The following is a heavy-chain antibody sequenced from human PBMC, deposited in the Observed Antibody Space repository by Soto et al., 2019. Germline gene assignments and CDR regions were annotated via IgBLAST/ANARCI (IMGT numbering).Heavy chain of an antibody. CDR1: GGSFSGYY. CDR2: INHSGST. D-gene: IGHD2-2*01. V-gene: IGHV4-34*01. CDR3: ARLPTDAFDI. J-gene: IGHJ3*02. Sequence: PSETLSLTCAVYGGSFSGYYWSWIRQPPGKGLEWIGEINHSGSTNYNPSLESRVTISVDTSKNQFSLKLSSVTAADTAVYYCARLPTDAFDIWGQGTMVTVSS.